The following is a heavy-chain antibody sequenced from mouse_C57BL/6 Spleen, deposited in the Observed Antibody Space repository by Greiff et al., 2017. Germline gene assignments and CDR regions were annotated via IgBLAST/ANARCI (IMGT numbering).Heavy chain of an antibody. Sequence: VHVKQSGAELVRPGASVKLSCTASGFNIKDDYMHWVKQRPEQGLEWIGWIDPENGDTEYASKFQGKATITADTSSNTAYLQLSSLTSEDTAVYYCTTGLSPITTVGDFDYWGQGTTLTVSS. CDR3: TTGLSPITTVGDFDY. CDR2: IDPENGDT. D-gene: IGHD1-1*01. J-gene: IGHJ2*01. V-gene: IGHV14-4*01. CDR1: GFNIKDDY.